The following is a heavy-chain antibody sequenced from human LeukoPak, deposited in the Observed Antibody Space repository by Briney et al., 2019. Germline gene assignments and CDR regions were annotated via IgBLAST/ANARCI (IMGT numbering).Heavy chain of an antibody. V-gene: IGHV4-38-2*01. D-gene: IGHD3-10*01. CDR3: ARHAMVRGVMSAFDI. Sequence: PSETLSLTCAVSGYSISSGYYWGWIRQPPGKGLEWIGSIYHSGSTYYNPSLKSRGTISVDTSKNQFSLKLSSVPAADTPVYYCARHAMVRGVMSAFDIWGQGTMVTVSS. CDR1: GYSISSGYY. CDR2: IYHSGST. J-gene: IGHJ3*02.